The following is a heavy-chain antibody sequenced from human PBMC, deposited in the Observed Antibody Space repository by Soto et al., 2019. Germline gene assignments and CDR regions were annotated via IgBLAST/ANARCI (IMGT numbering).Heavy chain of an antibody. J-gene: IGHJ4*02. V-gene: IGHV3-23*01. Sequence: GESLKISCAASGFTFSSYAMSWVRQAPGKGLEWVSAISGSGGSTYYADSVKGRFTISRDNSKNTLYLQMNSLKAEDTAVYYCAKDPQQLVPYYFDYWGQGTLVTVSS. CDR2: ISGSGGST. CDR1: GFTFSSYA. D-gene: IGHD6-13*01. CDR3: AKDPQQLVPYYFDY.